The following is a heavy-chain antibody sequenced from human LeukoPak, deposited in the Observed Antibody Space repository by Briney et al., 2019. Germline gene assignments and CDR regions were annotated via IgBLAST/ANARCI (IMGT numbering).Heavy chain of an antibody. CDR3: AKDSHDSSGYYDYYFYYYGMDG. D-gene: IGHD3-22*01. CDR1: GFTFSSYG. Sequence: GGSLRLSCAASGFTFSSYGMHWVRHAPGKGLEWVAVISYDGSNKYYAHSVKGRFTISRDNSKNTLYLQMNSLRAEDTPVYYCAKDSHDSSGYYDYYFYYYGMDGWGQGTTVTVSS. V-gene: IGHV3-30*18. CDR2: ISYDGSNK. J-gene: IGHJ6*02.